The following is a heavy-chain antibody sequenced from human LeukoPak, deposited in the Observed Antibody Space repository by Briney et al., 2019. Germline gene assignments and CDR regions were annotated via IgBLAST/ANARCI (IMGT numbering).Heavy chain of an antibody. CDR2: IYHSGST. J-gene: IGHJ4*02. V-gene: IGHV4-38-2*01. CDR1: GYTISSGYY. Sequence: PSETLYLTCAVSGYTISSGYYWCWIRQPPGRGVELIGSIYHSGSTYYNQSLKSRVTITVDASTNQFSLKLSSVTAADTAVYYCARHILAMGHFDYWGRGTLVTVSS. D-gene: IGHD2-21*01. CDR3: ARHILAMGHFDY.